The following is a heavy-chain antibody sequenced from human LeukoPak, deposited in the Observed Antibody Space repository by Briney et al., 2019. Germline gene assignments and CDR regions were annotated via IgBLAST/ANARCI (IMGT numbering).Heavy chain of an antibody. D-gene: IGHD1-26*01. V-gene: IGHV3-23*01. Sequence: GGTLRLSCAASGITFSSYGMSWVRQAPGKGLEWVSSISSTGGTTYYADSVKGRFTISRDNSKNTLYLQMISLRAEDTAVYYCARAGSIRFDYWGQGTLVTVSS. CDR2: ISSTGGTT. CDR1: GITFSSYG. CDR3: ARAGSIRFDY. J-gene: IGHJ4*02.